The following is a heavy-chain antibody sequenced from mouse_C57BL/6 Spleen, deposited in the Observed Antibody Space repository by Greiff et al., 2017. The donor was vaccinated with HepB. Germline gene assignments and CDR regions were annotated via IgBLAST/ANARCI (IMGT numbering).Heavy chain of an antibody. CDR3: AREGSDYGSSFDY. Sequence: EVKVVESGGGLVKPGGSLKLSCAASGFTFSSYAMSWVRQTPEKRLEWVATISDGGSYTYYPDNVKGRFTISRDNAKNNLYLQMSHLKSEDTAMYYCAREGSDYGSSFDYWGQGTTLTVSS. V-gene: IGHV5-4*01. CDR2: ISDGGSYT. CDR1: GFTFSSYA. D-gene: IGHD1-1*01. J-gene: IGHJ2*01.